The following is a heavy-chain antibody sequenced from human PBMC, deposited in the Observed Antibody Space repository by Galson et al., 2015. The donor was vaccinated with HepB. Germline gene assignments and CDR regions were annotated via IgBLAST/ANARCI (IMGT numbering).Heavy chain of an antibody. CDR2: SNPNSGTT. CDR1: GYTLSSYY. V-gene: IGHV1-46*03. D-gene: IGHD5-12*01. Sequence: SVKVSCKASGYTLSSYYMHWVRQAPGQGLEWMGMSNPNSGTTSYAQKFQGRVTMTRDTSTNTVYMELSSLISGDTAVYYCAGGSGYDFAWFDPWGQGTLVTVSS. J-gene: IGHJ5*02. CDR3: AGGSGYDFAWFDP.